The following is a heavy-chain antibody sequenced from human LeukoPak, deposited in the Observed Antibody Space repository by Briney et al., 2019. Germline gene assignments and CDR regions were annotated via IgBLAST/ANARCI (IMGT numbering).Heavy chain of an antibody. J-gene: IGHJ4*02. CDR1: GGSISTSNYY. V-gene: IGHV4-39*07. CDR3: ARERYGSSSADY. D-gene: IGHD6-6*01. Sequence: PSETLSLTCTVSGGSISTSNYYWGWIRQPPGKGLEWIGSIHYSGSTYYNPSLKSRVTISVDTSKNQFSLKISSVTAADTAVYYCARERYGSSSADYWGQGTLVTVSS. CDR2: IHYSGST.